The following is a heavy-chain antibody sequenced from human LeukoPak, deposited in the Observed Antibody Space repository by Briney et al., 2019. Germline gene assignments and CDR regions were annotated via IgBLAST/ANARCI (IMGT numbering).Heavy chain of an antibody. D-gene: IGHD6-19*01. CDR1: GYTFTSYG. J-gene: IGHJ4*02. CDR3: ARAAVPVLIDY. Sequence: ASVKVSCKASGYTFTSYGISWVRQAPGQGLEWMGWISANNGNTNYAQKPQGRVTMTTDTSTSTAYMELRSLRSDDTAVYYCARAAVPVLIDYWGQGTLVTVSS. V-gene: IGHV1-18*01. CDR2: ISANNGNT.